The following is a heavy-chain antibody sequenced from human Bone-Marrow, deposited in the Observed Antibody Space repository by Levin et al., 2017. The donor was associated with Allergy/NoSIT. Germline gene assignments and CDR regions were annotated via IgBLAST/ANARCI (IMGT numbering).Heavy chain of an antibody. J-gene: IGHJ4*02. CDR3: AKDISGDGSNFDH. Sequence: GGSLRLSCAVSGFNVDDYAMHWVRQAPGKGLEWVSGITWNRGKKDYADSVKGRFTISRDNAKNSLYLQMNSLRTEDTALYYCAKDISGDGSNFDHWGQGTLVTVSS. CDR1: GFNVDDYA. CDR2: ITWNRGKK. D-gene: IGHD5-24*01. V-gene: IGHV3-9*01.